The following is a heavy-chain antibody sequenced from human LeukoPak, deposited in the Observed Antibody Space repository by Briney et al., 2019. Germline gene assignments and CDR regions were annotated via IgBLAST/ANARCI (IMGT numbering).Heavy chain of an antibody. D-gene: IGHD1-26*01. V-gene: IGHV4-4*07. CDR2: IYTSGST. Sequence: PSETLSLTCTVSGGSISSYYWSWIRQPAGKGLEWIGRIYTSGSTNYNPSLKSRVTMSVDTSKNQFSLKLSSVTAADTAVYYCARRSGSYTMFYYYYYMDVWGKGTTVTVSS. CDR3: ARRSGSYTMFYYYYYMDV. J-gene: IGHJ6*03. CDR1: GGSISSYY.